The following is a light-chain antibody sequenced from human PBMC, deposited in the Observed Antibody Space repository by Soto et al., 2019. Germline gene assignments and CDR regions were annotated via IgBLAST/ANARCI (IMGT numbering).Light chain of an antibody. J-gene: IGLJ2*01. CDR1: SSDVGGYNC. V-gene: IGLV2-8*01. Sequence: QSALTQPPSASGSPGQSVTISCTGTSSDVGGYNCVSWYQQHPGKAPNLMIYEVIKRPSGVPDRFSGSKSGNTASLTVSGLQAEDEADYYCSSYAGSNIPVVFGGGNKLTVL. CDR3: SSYAGSNIPVV. CDR2: EVI.